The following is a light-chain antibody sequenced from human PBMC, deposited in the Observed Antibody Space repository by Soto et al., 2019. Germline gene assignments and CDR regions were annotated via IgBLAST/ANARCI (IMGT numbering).Light chain of an antibody. CDR2: GDN. CDR3: QSYDLRLHYYV. V-gene: IGLV1-40*01. J-gene: IGLJ1*01. Sequence: QSVLTQPPSVSGAPGQRVSISCTGSTSNIGAPYDVHWYQHLPGTAPKLLIYGDNNRPSGVPDRFSGSKSGTSASLAITRLQAEDEADYYCQSYDLRLHYYVFGTGTKVTVL. CDR1: TSNIGAPYD.